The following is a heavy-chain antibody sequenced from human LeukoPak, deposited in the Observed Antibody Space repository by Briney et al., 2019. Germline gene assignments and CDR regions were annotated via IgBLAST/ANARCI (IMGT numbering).Heavy chain of an antibody. CDR3: ASRGRYCSGGSCPDAFDI. CDR1: GFTFDDYA. J-gene: IGHJ3*02. V-gene: IGHV3-9*01. Sequence: TGGSLRLSCAASGFTFDDYAMHWVRQAPGKGLEWVSGISWNSGSIGYADSVKGRFTISRDNAKNSLYLQMNSLRAEDTALYYCASRGRYCSGGSCPDAFDIWGQGTMVTVSS. CDR2: ISWNSGSI. D-gene: IGHD2-15*01.